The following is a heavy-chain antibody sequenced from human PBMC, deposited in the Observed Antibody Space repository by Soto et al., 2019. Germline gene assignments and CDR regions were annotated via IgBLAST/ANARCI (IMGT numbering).Heavy chain of an antibody. V-gene: IGHV3-30-3*01. CDR3: AREEPYYDFWSGHNWFDP. CDR2: ISYDGSNK. Sequence: LRLSCAASGFTFSSYAMHWVRQAPGKGLEWVAVISYDGSNKYYADSVKGRFTISRDNSKNTLYLQMNSLRAEDTAVYYCAREEPYYDFWSGHNWFDPWGQGTLVTVSS. D-gene: IGHD3-3*01. CDR1: GFTFSSYA. J-gene: IGHJ5*02.